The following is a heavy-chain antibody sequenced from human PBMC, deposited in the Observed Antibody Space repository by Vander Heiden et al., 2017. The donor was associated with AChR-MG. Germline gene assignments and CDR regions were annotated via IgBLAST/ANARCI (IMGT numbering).Heavy chain of an antibody. J-gene: IGHJ6*02. V-gene: IGHV4-31*03. CDR2: IYYSGST. CDR3: ASTYGSGTIPTTYGMDV. CDR1: GGSISSGGYY. Sequence: QVQLQESGPGLVKPSQTLSLTCTVSGGSISSGGYYWSWIRQHPGKGLEWIGYIYYSGSTYYNPSLKSRVTISVDTSKNQFSLKLSSVTAADTAVYYCASTYGSGTIPTTYGMDVWGQGTTVTVSS. D-gene: IGHD3-10*01.